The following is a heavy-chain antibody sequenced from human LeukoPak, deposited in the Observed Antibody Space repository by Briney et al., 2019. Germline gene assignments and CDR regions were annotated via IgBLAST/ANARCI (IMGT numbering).Heavy chain of an antibody. J-gene: IGHJ4*02. D-gene: IGHD3-10*01. CDR1: GFTFSSYA. CDR3: ARDFGSGSYGDY. V-gene: IGHV3-30-3*01. CDR2: ISYDGSNK. Sequence: PGRSLRLSCAASGFTFSSYAMHWVRQAPGKGLEWVAVISYDGSNKYYADSVKGRFTISRDNSKNTLYLQMNSLRAEDTAVYYCARDFGSGSYGDYWGQGTLVTVSS.